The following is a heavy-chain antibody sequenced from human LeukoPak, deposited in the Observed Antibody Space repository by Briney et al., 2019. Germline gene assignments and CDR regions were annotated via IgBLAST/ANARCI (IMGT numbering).Heavy chain of an antibody. J-gene: IGHJ4*02. D-gene: IGHD2-15*01. CDR1: GFTFSGSA. Sequence: GGSLRLSCAASGFTFSGSAIHWVRQASGKGLEWVGRIRSKANSHATAYAASVKGRFTISRDDSTNTAYLQMNSLKTEDTAVYCCSRLEDSGVVVVANDYWGQGTLVTVSS. CDR3: SRLEDSGVVVVANDY. V-gene: IGHV3-73*01. CDR2: IRSKANSHAT.